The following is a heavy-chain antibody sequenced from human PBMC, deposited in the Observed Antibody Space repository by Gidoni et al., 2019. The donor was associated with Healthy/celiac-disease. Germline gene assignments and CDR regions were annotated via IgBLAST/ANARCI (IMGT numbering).Heavy chain of an antibody. D-gene: IGHD2-2*02. CDR2: SSSSSSTI. V-gene: IGHV3-48*01. CDR3: ARVPEDIVVVPAAIQNYYYGMDV. J-gene: IGHJ6*02. CDR1: GFTFSSYS. Sequence: EVPLVESGGGLVQPGGSLRLSCAASGFTFSSYSMNWVRQAPGKGLEWGSYSSSSSSTIYYADSVKGRFTISRDNAKNSLYLQMNSLRAEDTAVYYCARVPEDIVVVPAAIQNYYYGMDVWGQGTTVTVSS.